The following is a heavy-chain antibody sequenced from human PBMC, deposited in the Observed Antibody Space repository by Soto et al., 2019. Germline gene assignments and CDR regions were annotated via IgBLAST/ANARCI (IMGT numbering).Heavy chain of an antibody. V-gene: IGHV3-23*01. CDR1: GFTFSSYA. CDR2: ISGSGGST. Sequence: EVQLLESGGGLVQPGGSLRLSCAASGFTFSSYAMSWVRQAPGKGLEWVSAISGSGGSTYYADSVKGRFTISRDNSKKALYLQMNSLRAEDTAVYYCAKDQLLEWLFTPYYYYGMDVWGQGTTVTVSS. D-gene: IGHD3-3*01. J-gene: IGHJ6*02. CDR3: AKDQLLEWLFTPYYYYGMDV.